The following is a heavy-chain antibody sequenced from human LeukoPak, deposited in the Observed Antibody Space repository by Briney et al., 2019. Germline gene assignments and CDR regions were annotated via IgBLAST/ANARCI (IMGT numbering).Heavy chain of an antibody. CDR2: INWNGGST. Sequence: GGSLRLSCAASGFTFDDYGMSWVRQAPGKGLEWVSGINWNGGSTGYADSVKGRFTISRDNAKNSLYLQMNSLRAEDTALYYCAREYYDYVWGSYRLFDYWGQGTLVTVSS. CDR3: AREYYDYVWGSYRLFDY. V-gene: IGHV3-20*04. J-gene: IGHJ4*02. D-gene: IGHD3-16*02. CDR1: GFTFDDYG.